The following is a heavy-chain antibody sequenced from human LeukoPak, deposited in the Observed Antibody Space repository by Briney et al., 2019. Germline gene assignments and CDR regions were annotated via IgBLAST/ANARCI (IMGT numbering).Heavy chain of an antibody. J-gene: IGHJ5*02. V-gene: IGHV3-30-3*01. CDR1: GFTFSSYA. CDR2: ISYDGSNK. CDR3: ARDGPDDYTPFDP. D-gene: IGHD4-11*01. Sequence: GGSLRLSCAASGFTFSSYAMHWVRQAPGKGLEWVAVISYDGSNKYYADSVKGRFTISRDNSKNTLYLQMNSLRAEDTAVYYCARDGPDDYTPFDPWGQGTLVTVSS.